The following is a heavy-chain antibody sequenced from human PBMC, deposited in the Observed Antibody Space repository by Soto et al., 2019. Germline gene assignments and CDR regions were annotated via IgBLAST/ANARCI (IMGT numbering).Heavy chain of an antibody. J-gene: IGHJ4*02. CDR3: ARFCPRGYYDSSGYYRPGCY. Sequence: ASVKVSCKASGYTFTGYYMHWVRPAPGQGLEWMGWINPNSGGTNYAQKFQGWVTMTRDTSISTAYMELSRLRSDDTAVYYCARFCPRGYYDSSGYYRPGCYWGQGTLVTVSS. CDR2: INPNSGGT. CDR1: GYTFTGYY. D-gene: IGHD3-22*01. V-gene: IGHV1-2*04.